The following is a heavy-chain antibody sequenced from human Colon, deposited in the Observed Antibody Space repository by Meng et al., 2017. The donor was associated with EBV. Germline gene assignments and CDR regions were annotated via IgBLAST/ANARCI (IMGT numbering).Heavy chain of an antibody. CDR2: IIHGGSP. CDR1: GGSFSDSY. V-gene: IGHV4-34*12. CDR3: ARRPTGIDY. Sequence: VTLTKWGAGLLKPSGTLSLTCAVYGGSFSDSYWTWIRQPPVTGLGWIGEIIHGGSPSYNPSLKSRVTISIDTSKNQLSLMLSSVTAADTAVYYCARRPTGIDYWGQGTLVTVCS. J-gene: IGHJ4*02. D-gene: IGHD2-8*02.